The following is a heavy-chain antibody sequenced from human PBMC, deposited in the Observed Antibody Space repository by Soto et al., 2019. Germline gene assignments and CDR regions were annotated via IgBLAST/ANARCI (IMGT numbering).Heavy chain of an antibody. CDR3: AKDPRTTVTTSRWRYGMDV. CDR2: ISYDGSNK. D-gene: IGHD4-17*01. V-gene: IGHV3-30*18. J-gene: IGHJ6*02. Sequence: GGSLRLSCAASGFTFSSYGMHWVRQAPGKGLEWVAVISYDGSNKYYADSVKGRFTISRDNSKNTLYLQMNSLRAEDTAVYYCAKDPRTTVTTSRWRYGMDVWGQGTTVTVSS. CDR1: GFTFSSYG.